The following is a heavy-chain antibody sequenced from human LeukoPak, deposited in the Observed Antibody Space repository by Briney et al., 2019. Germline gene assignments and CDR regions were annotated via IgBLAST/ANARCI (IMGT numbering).Heavy chain of an antibody. D-gene: IGHD3-22*01. J-gene: IGHJ4*02. CDR1: GYTFTGYY. V-gene: IGHV1-2*02. Sequence: GASVKVSCKASGYTFTGYYMHWVRQAPGQGLEWMGWINPNSGGTNYAQKFQGRVTMTRDTSISTAYMELSSLRSEDTAVYYCASCGGYYDSRGLDYWGQGTLVTVSS. CDR3: ASCGGYYDSRGLDY. CDR2: INPNSGGT.